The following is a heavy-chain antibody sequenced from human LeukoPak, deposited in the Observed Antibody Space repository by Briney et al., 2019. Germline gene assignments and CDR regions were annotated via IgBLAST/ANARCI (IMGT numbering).Heavy chain of an antibody. CDR3: ARLRSYGWYYYYYMDV. Sequence: SETLSLTCTVSGGSISSSSYYWGWIRQPPGKGLEWIGSIYYSGSTYYNPSLKSRVTISVDTSKNQFSLKLSSVTAADTAVYYCARLRSYGWYYYYYMDVWGKGTTVTVSS. V-gene: IGHV4-39*07. CDR2: IYYSGST. J-gene: IGHJ6*03. D-gene: IGHD2-8*02. CDR1: GGSISSSSYY.